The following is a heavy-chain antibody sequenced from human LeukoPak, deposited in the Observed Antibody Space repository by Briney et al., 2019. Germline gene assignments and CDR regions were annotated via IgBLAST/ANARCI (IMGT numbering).Heavy chain of an antibody. CDR2: ISGSGGST. CDR1: GGSFSSSSHY. V-gene: IGHV3-23*01. CDR3: AKDREVLLWFGELLSYFDY. J-gene: IGHJ4*02. Sequence: ETLSLTCTVSGGSFSSSSHYWGWVRQAPGKGLEWVSAISGSGGSTYYADSVKGRFTISRDNSKNTLYLQMNSLRAEDTAVYYCAKDREVLLWFGELLSYFDYWGQGTLVTVSS. D-gene: IGHD3-10*01.